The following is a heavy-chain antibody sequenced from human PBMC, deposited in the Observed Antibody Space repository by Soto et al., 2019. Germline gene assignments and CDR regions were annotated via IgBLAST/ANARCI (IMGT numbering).Heavy chain of an antibody. D-gene: IGHD3-10*01. V-gene: IGHV3-53*01. CDR2: IYSGGST. Sequence: SLRLSCAASGFTVSSNYMSWVRQAPGKGLEWVSVIYSGGSTYYADSVKGRFTISRDNSKNTLYLQMNSLRAEDTAVYYCARHITMDPLLLYWGQGTLVTVSS. J-gene: IGHJ4*02. CDR1: GFTVSSNY. CDR3: ARHITMDPLLLY.